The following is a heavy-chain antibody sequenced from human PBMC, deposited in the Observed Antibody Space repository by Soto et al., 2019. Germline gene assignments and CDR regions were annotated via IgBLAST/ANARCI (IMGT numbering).Heavy chain of an antibody. Sequence: QVQLVQSGAEVKRPGASVKVSCKASGYIFTNYGINWVRQAPGQGLEWMGWISAYNGNTNYAQKVQGRVTVTTDTSTSTVYMELRSLRSDDTAVYYCARDWRDGYGWYFDLWGRGTLVTVSS. V-gene: IGHV1-18*01. J-gene: IGHJ2*01. D-gene: IGHD5-12*01. CDR1: GYIFTNYG. CDR2: ISAYNGNT. CDR3: ARDWRDGYGWYFDL.